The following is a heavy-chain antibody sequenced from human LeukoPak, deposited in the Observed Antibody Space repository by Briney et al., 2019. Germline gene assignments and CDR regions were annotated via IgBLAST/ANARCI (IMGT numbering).Heavy chain of an antibody. D-gene: IGHD5-12*01. CDR1: GASISTGNYY. J-gene: IGHJ4*02. CDR3: ARDVAGNTFDY. Sequence: SETLSLTCTVSGASISTGNYYWGWIRQPPGKGLEWLGSIYYSGDTYNNPPLKSRVTISVDTAKSQFSLRLTSMTAADTAVYYCARDVAGNTFDYWGQGTLVTVSS. CDR2: IYYSGDT. V-gene: IGHV4-39*07.